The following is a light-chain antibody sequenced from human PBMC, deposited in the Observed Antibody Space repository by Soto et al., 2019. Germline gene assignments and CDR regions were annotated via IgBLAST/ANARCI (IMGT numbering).Light chain of an antibody. CDR2: GAS. V-gene: IGKV3-11*01. J-gene: IGKJ4*01. CDR3: QQRSNWPSLT. CDR1: QSVGSY. Sequence: EIVLIQSPATLSLSPGERATLSCRASQSVGSYLAWYQHKPGQAPRLLISGASNRATGIPARFSGSGSETDFTLTISSLEPDDSAVYYCQQRSNWPSLTFGGGTKVEIK.